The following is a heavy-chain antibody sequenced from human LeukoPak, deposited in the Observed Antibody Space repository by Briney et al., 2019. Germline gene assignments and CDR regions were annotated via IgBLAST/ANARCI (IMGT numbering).Heavy chain of an antibody. D-gene: IGHD5-12*01. CDR3: ARGPSGYHNT. CDR2: ITSGSSII. J-gene: IGHJ4*02. V-gene: IGHV3-48*01. Sequence: GGSLRLSCAASGFSFSDYEMNWVRQAPGKGLEWIAYITSGSSIIYYADSVKGRFTISRDNSKNTLYLQMNSLRAEDTAVYYCARGPSGYHNTGGQGTLVTVSS. CDR1: GFSFSDYE.